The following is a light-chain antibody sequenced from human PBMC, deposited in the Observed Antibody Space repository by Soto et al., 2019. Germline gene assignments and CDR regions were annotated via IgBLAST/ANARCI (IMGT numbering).Light chain of an antibody. V-gene: IGLV1-40*01. J-gene: IGLJ3*02. CDR3: QSYDSSLNGV. Sequence: QSVLTQPPSVSGAPGQRVTISCTGTSSNIGAGYNVHWYQQLPGTAPKLLIYGNTNRPAGVPDRFSGSKSGTSASLAIIGLQAEDEADYYCQSYDSSLNGVFGGGTKLTVL. CDR2: GNT. CDR1: SSNIGAGYN.